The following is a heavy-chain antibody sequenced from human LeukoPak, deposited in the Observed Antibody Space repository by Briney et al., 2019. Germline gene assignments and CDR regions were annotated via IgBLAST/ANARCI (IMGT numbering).Heavy chain of an antibody. J-gene: IGHJ4*02. CDR2: IYYSGST. Sequence: SETLSLTCTVSGGSISSGGYYWSWIRQHPGKGLEWIGYIYYSGSTYYNPSLESRVTISVDTSKNQFSLKLSSVTAADTAVYYCARAPPHGAGGTNFDYWGQGTLVTVSS. D-gene: IGHD2-15*01. CDR1: GGSISSGGYY. V-gene: IGHV4-31*03. CDR3: ARAPPHGAGGTNFDY.